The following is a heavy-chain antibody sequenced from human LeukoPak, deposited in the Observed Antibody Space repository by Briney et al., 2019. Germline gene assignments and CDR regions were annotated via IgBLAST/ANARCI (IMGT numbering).Heavy chain of an antibody. CDR3: AKDSVVVVVYYFDY. J-gene: IGHJ4*02. CDR1: GFTFSSYW. CDR2: IKQDGSEK. D-gene: IGHD3-22*01. V-gene: IGHV3-7*03. Sequence: GGSLRLSCAASGFTFSSYWMSWVRQAPGKGLEWVANIKQDGSEKYYVDSVKGRFTISRDNSKNTLYLQMNSLRAEDTAVYYCAKDSVVVVVYYFDYWGQGTLVTVSS.